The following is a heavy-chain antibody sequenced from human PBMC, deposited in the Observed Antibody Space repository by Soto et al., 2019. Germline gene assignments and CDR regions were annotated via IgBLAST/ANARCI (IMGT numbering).Heavy chain of an antibody. D-gene: IGHD6-19*01. J-gene: IGHJ4*02. CDR1: GYTLTELS. CDR2: FDPEDGET. CDR3: AKSKGGWTLDF. Sequence: ASVKVSCKVSGYTLTELSMHWVRQAPGKGLEWMGGFDPEDGETIYAQKFQGRVTMTEDTSASTADMELSGLTSEDTAVYYCAKSKGGWTLDFWGPGTLVTVSS. V-gene: IGHV1-24*01.